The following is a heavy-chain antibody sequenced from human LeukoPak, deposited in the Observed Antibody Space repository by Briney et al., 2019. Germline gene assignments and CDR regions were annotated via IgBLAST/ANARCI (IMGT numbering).Heavy chain of an antibody. V-gene: IGHV3-23*01. CDR3: AQVGTNSGSNPPGL. Sequence: PGGSLRLSCAASGFTFSSYAMSWVRQAPGKGLEWVSAISGSGSSTYYADSVKGRFTISRDNSKNSLYLQMNSLKAEDTAVYYCAQVGTNSGSNPPGLWGKGTRVHVLS. D-gene: IGHD1-26*01. CDR1: GFTFSSYA. CDR2: ISGSGSST. J-gene: IGHJ4*02.